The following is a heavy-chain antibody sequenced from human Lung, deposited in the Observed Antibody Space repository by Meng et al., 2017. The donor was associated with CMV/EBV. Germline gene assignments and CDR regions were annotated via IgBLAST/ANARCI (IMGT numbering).Heavy chain of an antibody. CDR2: ISTTSTYI. V-gene: IGHV3-21*01. D-gene: IGHD2-8*01. Sequence: FTFSSYSMNWVRQAPGKGLEWVSSISTTSTYIYYADSVKGRFTISRDNAKNSLYLLMNSLRAEDTAVYYCARARLDCTNGVCQRVFDYWGQGTLVTVSS. J-gene: IGHJ4*02. CDR1: FTFSSYS. CDR3: ARARLDCTNGVCQRVFDY.